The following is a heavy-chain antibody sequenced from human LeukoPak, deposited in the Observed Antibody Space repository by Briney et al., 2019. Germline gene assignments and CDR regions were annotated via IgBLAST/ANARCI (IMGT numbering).Heavy chain of an antibody. CDR1: GFTFSSYA. J-gene: IGHJ4*02. Sequence: GGSLRLSCAASGFTFSSYAMHWVRPAPGKGLEWVAVILYDGSNKYYADSVKGRLTISRDNSKNTPYLQMNSLRAEDTAVYYCARGEFNGLDYWGQGTLVTVSS. V-gene: IGHV3-30-3*01. CDR3: ARGEFNGLDY. CDR2: ILYDGSNK. D-gene: IGHD2-8*01.